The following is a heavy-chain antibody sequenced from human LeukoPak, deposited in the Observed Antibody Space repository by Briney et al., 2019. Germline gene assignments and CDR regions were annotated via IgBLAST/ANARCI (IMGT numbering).Heavy chain of an antibody. CDR2: INHSGST. V-gene: IGHV4-34*01. CDR3: ARGQLGSSSLKWFDP. CDR1: GGSFSGYY. J-gene: IGHJ5*02. Sequence: SQTLCLTCAVYGGSFSGYYWSWIRQPPRKGLESSGEINHSGSTNYNPSLKRRVTISVDTSKNPFSLKLSSVTAADTAVYYCARGQLGSSSLKWFDPWGRGTLVTVSS. D-gene: IGHD6-6*01.